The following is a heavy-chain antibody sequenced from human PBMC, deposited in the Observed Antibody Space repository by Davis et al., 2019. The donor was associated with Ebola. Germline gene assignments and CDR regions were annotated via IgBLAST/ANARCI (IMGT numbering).Heavy chain of an antibody. D-gene: IGHD3-16*02. CDR1: GGSFSGYY. V-gene: IGHV4-34*01. J-gene: IGHJ5*02. Sequence: MPSETLSLTCAVYGGSFSGYYWSWIRQPPGKGLEWIGEINHNGSTNYNPSLKSRVTISVDTSKNQFSLKLSSVTAADTAVYYCAREPSYIWGSYRYRRWFDPWGQGTLVTVSS. CDR3: AREPSYIWGSYRYRRWFDP. CDR2: INHNGST.